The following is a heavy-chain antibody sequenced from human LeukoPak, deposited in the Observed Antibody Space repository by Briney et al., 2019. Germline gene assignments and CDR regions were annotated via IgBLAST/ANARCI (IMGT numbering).Heavy chain of an antibody. CDR1: GFTFSSYW. Sequence: RGSLRLSCAASGFTFSSYWMSWVRQAPGKGLEWVSYISRSRSTIYYADSVKGRFTISRDNAKNSLYLQMNSLRDEDTAVYYCARESDYYGSGSYYSWFDPWGQGTLVTVSS. V-gene: IGHV3-48*02. J-gene: IGHJ5*02. D-gene: IGHD3-10*01. CDR3: ARESDYYGSGSYYSWFDP. CDR2: ISRSRSTI.